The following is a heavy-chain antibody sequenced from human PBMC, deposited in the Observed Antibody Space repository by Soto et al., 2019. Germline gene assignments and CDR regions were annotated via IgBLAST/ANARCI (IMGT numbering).Heavy chain of an antibody. V-gene: IGHV1-69*01. J-gene: IGHJ6*02. CDR2: IIPIVGTG. CDR3: TSDLRAAARTGMDV. Sequence: QVQLVQSGAEVKKPGSSVKVSCKASGGSFSSYAISWVRQAPGQGLEWMGGIIPIVGTGNYAQNFQGRVTTTADESTNTAYMELSSLRSEDTAIYYCTSDLRAAARTGMDVWGQGTTVTVYS. CDR1: GGSFSSYA. D-gene: IGHD6-13*01.